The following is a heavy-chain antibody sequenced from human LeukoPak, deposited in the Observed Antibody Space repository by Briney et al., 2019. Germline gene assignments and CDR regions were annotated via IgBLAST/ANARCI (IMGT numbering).Heavy chain of an antibody. V-gene: IGHV3-30*02. CDR2: IRYDGSNK. D-gene: IGHD3-3*01. Sequence: GGSLRLSCAASGFTFSSYGMHWVRQAPGKGPEWVAFIRYDGSNKYYADSVKGRFTISRDNSKNTLYLQMNSLRAEDTAVYYCAKDLGRGAYYDFWSGSQNWFDPWGQGTLVTVSS. CDR1: GFTFSSYG. CDR3: AKDLGRGAYYDFWSGSQNWFDP. J-gene: IGHJ5*02.